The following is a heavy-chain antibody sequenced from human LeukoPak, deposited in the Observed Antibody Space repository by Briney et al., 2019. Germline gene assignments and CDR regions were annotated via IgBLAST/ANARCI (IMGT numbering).Heavy chain of an antibody. D-gene: IGHD6-19*01. Sequence: GGSLRLSCAASGFTFSSYAMSWVRQAPGKGLEWVSAISGSGGSTYYADSVKGRFTISRDNPKITLYLQMNSLSAEDAAIYNCARDVYSGGSDAFDIWGQGTMVTVSS. CDR1: GFTFSSYA. V-gene: IGHV3-23*01. J-gene: IGHJ3*02. CDR3: ARDVYSGGSDAFDI. CDR2: ISGSGGST.